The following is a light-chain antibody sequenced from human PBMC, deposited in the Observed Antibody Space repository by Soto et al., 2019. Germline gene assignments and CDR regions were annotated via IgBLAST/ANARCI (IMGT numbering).Light chain of an antibody. CDR3: QQRFEWPKNT. V-gene: IGKV3-11*01. CDR1: QSVRNY. CDR2: XAS. J-gene: IGKJ5*01. Sequence: EIVLTQCPATLSLSPGERVTLSCRASQSVRNYLAWYQQKPGQAASLLVSXASNRATGIPARFSGGGYATDCTVTISSLEPEDFGVFYCQQRFEWPKNTFGQWRRLEIK.